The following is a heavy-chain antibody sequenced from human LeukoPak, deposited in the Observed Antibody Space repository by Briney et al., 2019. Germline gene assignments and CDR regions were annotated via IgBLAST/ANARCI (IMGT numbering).Heavy chain of an antibody. Sequence: SETLSLTCAVYGGSFSGYYWSWIRQSPGKGLEWIGEINHSGSTNYNPSLKSRVTISVDTSKNQFSLKLSSVTAADTAVYYCARVVPLNAFDIWGQGTMVTVSS. CDR3: ARVVPLNAFDI. CDR2: INHSGST. V-gene: IGHV4-34*01. CDR1: GGSFSGYY. J-gene: IGHJ3*02.